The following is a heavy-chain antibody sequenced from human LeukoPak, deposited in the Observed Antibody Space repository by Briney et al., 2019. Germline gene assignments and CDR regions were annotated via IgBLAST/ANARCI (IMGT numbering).Heavy chain of an antibody. CDR2: IDPSGGST. Sequence: ASVKVSCKASGYTFTNYYIHWVRQAPGHGLEWVGMIDPSGGSTSYAQNLQGRVTMTRDTSTSTVYMELNSLRSEDTAVYYCAREALCSGCRVYGMDVWGQGTTVTVSS. CDR3: AREALCSGCRVYGMDV. J-gene: IGHJ6*02. V-gene: IGHV1-46*01. D-gene: IGHD2-15*01. CDR1: GYTFTNYY.